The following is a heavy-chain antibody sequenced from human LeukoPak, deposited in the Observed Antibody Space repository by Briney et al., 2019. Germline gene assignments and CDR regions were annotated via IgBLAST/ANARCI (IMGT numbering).Heavy chain of an antibody. V-gene: IGHV3-30-3*01. Sequence: GGSLRLSCAASGFTFSSYAMHWVRQAPGKGLEWVAVISYDGSNKYYADSVKGRFTVSRDNAKNSLYLQMNSLRAEDTAVYYCARESNYWGDSDYWGQGTLVTVSS. CDR1: GFTFSSYA. CDR3: ARESNYWGDSDY. D-gene: IGHD4-11*01. J-gene: IGHJ4*02. CDR2: ISYDGSNK.